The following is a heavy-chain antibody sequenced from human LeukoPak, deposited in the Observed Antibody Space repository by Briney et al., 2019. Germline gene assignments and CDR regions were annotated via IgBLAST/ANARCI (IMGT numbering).Heavy chain of an antibody. CDR1: GGSISSYY. J-gene: IGHJ5*02. CDR3: AREVVDTAMVRWFDP. D-gene: IGHD5-18*01. Sequence: PSETLSLTCTVSGGSISSYYWSWVRQPPGKGLEWIGYIYYSGSTNYNPSLKSRVTISVDTSKNQFSLKLSSVTAADTAVYYCAREVVDTAMVRWFDPWGQGTLVTVS. CDR2: IYYSGST. V-gene: IGHV4-59*01.